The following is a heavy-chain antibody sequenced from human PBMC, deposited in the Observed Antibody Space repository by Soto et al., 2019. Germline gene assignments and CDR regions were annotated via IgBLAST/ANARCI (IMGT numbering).Heavy chain of an antibody. V-gene: IGHV4-34*01. CDR3: ASGLWFGELSFDY. Sequence: SETLSLTCAVYGGSFSGYYWSWIRQPPGKGLEWIGEINHSGSTNYNPSLKSRVTISVDTSKNQFSLKLSSVTAADTAVYYCASGLWFGELSFDYWGQGTLVTVSS. J-gene: IGHJ4*02. CDR1: GGSFSGYY. D-gene: IGHD3-10*01. CDR2: INHSGST.